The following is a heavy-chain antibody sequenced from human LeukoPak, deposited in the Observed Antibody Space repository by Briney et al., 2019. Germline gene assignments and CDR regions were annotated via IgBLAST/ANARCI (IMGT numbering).Heavy chain of an antibody. J-gene: IGHJ4*02. CDR3: ARDLGYYGSGSYYNEGYFDY. CDR1: GFTFSSYS. Sequence: GGSLRLSCAASGFTFSSYSMNWVRQAPGKGLEWVSYISSSSTIYYADSVKGRFTISRDNAKNSLYLQMNSLRAEDTAVYYCARDLGYYGSGSYYNEGYFDYWGQGTLVTVSS. CDR2: ISSSSTI. V-gene: IGHV3-48*01. D-gene: IGHD3-10*01.